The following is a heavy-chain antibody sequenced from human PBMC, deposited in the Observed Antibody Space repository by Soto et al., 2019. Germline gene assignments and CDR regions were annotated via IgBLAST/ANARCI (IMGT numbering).Heavy chain of an antibody. J-gene: IGHJ3*02. Sequence: EVQLVESGGGLVNPGGSLRLSCAASGFTFSSYWMDWVRQAPGKGLVWVSRINRDGSSTRYADSVKGRFTISRDNAKNTLDLQMNSLRAEDTAVYYCAGLGTVRYTDAFDIWCQGTMVTVSS. CDR3: AGLGTVRYTDAFDI. V-gene: IGHV3-74*01. CDR2: INRDGSST. CDR1: GFTFSSYW. D-gene: IGHD5-12*01.